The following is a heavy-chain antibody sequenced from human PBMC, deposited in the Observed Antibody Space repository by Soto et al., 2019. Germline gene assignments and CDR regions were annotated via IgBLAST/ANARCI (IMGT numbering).Heavy chain of an antibody. D-gene: IGHD3-10*01. J-gene: IGHJ4*02. CDR2: ISSTSTYI. CDR3: TRDRSPGMVFPEFDF. Sequence: VQLVESGGGLAKPGGSLRLSCAASGFLFNSYGMNWVRLSPGRGLEWISSISSTSTYIEYADSVKGRFIISRDNAENSLFLQMNSLRGEDTAVYYCTRDRSPGMVFPEFDFWGQGALVTVSS. CDR1: GFLFNSYG. V-gene: IGHV3-21*01.